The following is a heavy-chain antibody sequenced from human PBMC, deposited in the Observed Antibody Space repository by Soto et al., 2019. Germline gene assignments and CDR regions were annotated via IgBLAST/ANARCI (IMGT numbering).Heavy chain of an antibody. CDR1: GFAFNDFG. J-gene: IGHJ4*02. Sequence: GGSLRLSCPASGFAFNDFGMNWVRQAPGKGPEWLSTISGSGDKTFHSDSVNGRFNISRDNSNNKMFLQMNSLRAEDTAIYYCAKGASHAPFEKWGRGTLVTVSS. CDR2: ISGSGDKT. CDR3: AKGASHAPFEK. V-gene: IGHV3-23*01.